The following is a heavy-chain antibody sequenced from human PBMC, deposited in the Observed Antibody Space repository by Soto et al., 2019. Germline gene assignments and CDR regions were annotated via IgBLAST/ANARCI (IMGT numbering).Heavy chain of an antibody. CDR3: AREDYFYGSGSYYYIKVGLKGFDY. D-gene: IGHD3-10*01. J-gene: IGHJ4*02. CDR2: INHSGST. Sequence: PSETLSLTCAVYGGSFSGYYWSWIRQPPGKGLEWIGEINHSGSTNYNPSLKSRITISVDTSKNQFSLKLSSVTAADTAVYYCAREDYFYGSGSYYYIKVGLKGFDYWGQGTLVTVSS. V-gene: IGHV4-34*01. CDR1: GGSFSGYY.